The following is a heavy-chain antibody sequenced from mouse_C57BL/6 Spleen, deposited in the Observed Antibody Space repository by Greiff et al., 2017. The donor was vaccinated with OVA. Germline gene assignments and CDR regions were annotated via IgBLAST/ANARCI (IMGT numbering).Heavy chain of an antibody. CDR3: ARSGIPPDYAMDY. J-gene: IGHJ4*01. CDR1: GYTFTSYW. CDR2: IDPSDSET. V-gene: IGHV1-52*01. D-gene: IGHD3-1*01. Sequence: QVQLQQPGAELVRPGSSVKLSCKASGYTFTSYWMHWVKQRPIQGLEWIGNIDPSDSETHYNQKFKDKATLTVDKSSSTAYMQLSSLTSEDSAVYYCARSGIPPDYAMDYWGQGTSVTVSS.